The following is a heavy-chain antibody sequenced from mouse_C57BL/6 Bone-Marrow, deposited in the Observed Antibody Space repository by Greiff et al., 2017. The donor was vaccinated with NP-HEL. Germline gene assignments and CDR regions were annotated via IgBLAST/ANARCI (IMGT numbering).Heavy chain of an antibody. J-gene: IGHJ1*03. CDR1: GFSFNTYA. V-gene: IGHV10-1*01. CDR3: VRGHYYSNYWYFDV. Sequence: EMQRVESGGGLVQPKGSLKLSCAASGFSFNTYAMNWVRQAPGKGLEWVARIRSKSNNYATYYADSVKDRFTISRDDSESMLYLQMNNLKTEDTAMYYCVRGHYYSNYWYFDVWGTGTTVTVSS. D-gene: IGHD2-5*01. CDR2: IRSKSNNYAT.